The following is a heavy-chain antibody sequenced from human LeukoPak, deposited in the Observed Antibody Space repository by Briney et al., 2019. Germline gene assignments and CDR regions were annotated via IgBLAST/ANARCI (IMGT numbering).Heavy chain of an antibody. D-gene: IGHD3-10*01. CDR1: GGSFSGYY. Sequence: SETLSLTCAVYGGSFSGYYWSWIRQPPGKGLEWIGEINHSGSTNYNPSLKSRVTISVDTSKNQFSLKLSSVTAADTAVYYCARDYYGSGNYIDYWGQGTLVTVSS. J-gene: IGHJ4*02. V-gene: IGHV4-34*01. CDR3: ARDYYGSGNYIDY. CDR2: INHSGST.